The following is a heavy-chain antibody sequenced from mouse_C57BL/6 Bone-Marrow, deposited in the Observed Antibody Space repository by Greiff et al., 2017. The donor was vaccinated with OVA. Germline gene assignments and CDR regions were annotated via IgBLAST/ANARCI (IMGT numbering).Heavy chain of an antibody. V-gene: IGHV1-15*01. CDR1: GYTFTDYE. D-gene: IGHD1-1*01. Sequence: LQESGAELVRPGASVTLSCKASGYTFTDYEMHWVKQTPVHGLEWIGAIDPETGGTAYNQKFKGKAILTADKSSSTAYMELRSLTSEDSAVYYCTRRSSSWYFDVWGTGTTVTVSS. J-gene: IGHJ1*03. CDR2: IDPETGGT. CDR3: TRRSSSWYFDV.